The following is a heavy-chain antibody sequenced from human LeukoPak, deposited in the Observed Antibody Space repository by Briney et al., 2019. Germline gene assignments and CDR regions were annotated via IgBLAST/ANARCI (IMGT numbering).Heavy chain of an antibody. J-gene: IGHJ4*02. CDR3: ARGRKDYGDYYFDS. Sequence: GASVKVSCKASGYTFTSYGISWVRRAPGQGLEWMGWISAYNGNTNSAQKLQGRVTMTTDTSTSTAYMELRSLRSDDTAVYYCARGRKDYGDYYFDSWGQGTLVTVSS. CDR2: ISAYNGNT. CDR1: GYTFTSYG. D-gene: IGHD4-17*01. V-gene: IGHV1-18*01.